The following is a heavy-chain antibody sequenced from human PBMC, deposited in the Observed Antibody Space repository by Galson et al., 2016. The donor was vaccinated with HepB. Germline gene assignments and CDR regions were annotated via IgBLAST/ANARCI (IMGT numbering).Heavy chain of an antibody. CDR1: GLTFSHAW. V-gene: IGHV3-15*07. J-gene: IGHJ6*02. CDR2: IKNGGTT. D-gene: IGHD3-16*01. CDR3: IWDDHVYYGMAV. Sequence: SLRLSCAVSGLTFSHAWMNWGRQAPGKGLEWVGRIKNGGTTDYAAPVKGRFTISRDDPKNTVYLQMNSLKTEDTAVYYCIWDDHVYYGMAVWGQGTTVTVSS.